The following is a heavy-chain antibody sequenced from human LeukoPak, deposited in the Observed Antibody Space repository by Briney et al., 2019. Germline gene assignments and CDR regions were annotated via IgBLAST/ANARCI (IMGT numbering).Heavy chain of an antibody. D-gene: IGHD1-1*01. CDR1: GYILTGYY. J-gene: IGHJ4*02. Sequence: GGSVPVSCQASGYILTGYYMHAVGQAPARGAEGMGWINPNSGGTNSAQKFQGRVTMTRDTSISTAYMELSRLRSDDTAVYYCARSYNWNDPFDYWGQGTLVTVSS. CDR3: ARSYNWNDPFDY. V-gene: IGHV1-2*02. CDR2: INPNSGGT.